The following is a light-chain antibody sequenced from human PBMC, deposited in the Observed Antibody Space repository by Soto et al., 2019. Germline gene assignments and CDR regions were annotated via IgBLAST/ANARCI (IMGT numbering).Light chain of an antibody. J-gene: IGLJ1*01. CDR2: DNN. Sequence: QSVLTQPPSVSAAPRQKVTISCSGSSSNIGNNYVSWYQQLPGTAPKLLIHDNNKRPSGIPDRFSGSKSGTSATLGITGLQTGDEADYYCGTWDSSLSSYVFGSGTKVTVL. CDR1: SSNIGNNY. CDR3: GTWDSSLSSYV. V-gene: IGLV1-51*01.